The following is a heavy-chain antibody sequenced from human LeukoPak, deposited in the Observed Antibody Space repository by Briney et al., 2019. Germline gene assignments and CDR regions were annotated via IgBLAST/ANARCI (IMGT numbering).Heavy chain of an antibody. CDR2: IYYSGGT. J-gene: IGHJ3*02. Sequence: PSETLSLTCTVSGGSISSSSYYWGWIRQPPGKGLEWIGSIYYSGGTYYNPSLKSRVTISVDTSKNQFSLKLSSVTAADTAVYYCARDKMTGGNAFDIWGQGTMVTVSS. V-gene: IGHV4-39*07. CDR1: GGSISSSSYY. D-gene: IGHD3-9*01. CDR3: ARDKMTGGNAFDI.